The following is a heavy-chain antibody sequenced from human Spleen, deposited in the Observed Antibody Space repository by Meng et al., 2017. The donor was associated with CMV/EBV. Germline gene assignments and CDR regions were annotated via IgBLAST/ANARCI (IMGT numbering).Heavy chain of an antibody. Sequence: AAAGLAFSNYPMNCVRQAPGKGLDGVAVISNDGSNEYYADSVKGRFTISRDNSKNTLFLQMNGLRHEDTAMYYCATIVVVPDTTDYWGQGTLVTVSS. J-gene: IGHJ4*02. CDR2: ISNDGSNE. V-gene: IGHV3-30*04. CDR3: ATIVVVPDTTDY. D-gene: IGHD2-21*01. CDR1: GLAFSNYP.